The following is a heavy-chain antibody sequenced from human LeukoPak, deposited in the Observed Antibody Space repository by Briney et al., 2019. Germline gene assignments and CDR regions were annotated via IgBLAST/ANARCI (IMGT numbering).Heavy chain of an antibody. CDR3: ARFSGRRDGYIIYYFDY. CDR1: GGPFSGYY. J-gene: IGHJ4*02. Sequence: SETLSLTCAVYGGPFSGYYWSWIRQPPGKGLEWIGEINHSGSTNYNPSLKSRVTISVDTSKNQFSLKLSSVTAADTAVYYCARFSGRRDGYIIYYFDYWGQGTLVTVSS. CDR2: INHSGST. V-gene: IGHV4-34*01. D-gene: IGHD5-24*01.